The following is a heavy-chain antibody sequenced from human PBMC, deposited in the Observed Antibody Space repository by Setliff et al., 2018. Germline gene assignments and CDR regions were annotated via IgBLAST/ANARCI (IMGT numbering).Heavy chain of an antibody. CDR1: GFTFNTHA. J-gene: IGHJ4*02. V-gene: IGHV3-33*01. Sequence: PGGSLRLSCAASGFTFNTHAMHWVRQAPGKGLEWVAMIWADPNSNTKYYADSVKGRFSVSRDNSRNTVFLQMTGLKTEDTAVYYCTREGPSYGFDYWGQGTLVTVSS. CDR3: TREGPSYGFDY. CDR2: IWADPNSNTK. D-gene: IGHD5-18*01.